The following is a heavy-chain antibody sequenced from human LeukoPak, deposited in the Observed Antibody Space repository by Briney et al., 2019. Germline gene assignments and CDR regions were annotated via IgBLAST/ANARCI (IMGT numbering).Heavy chain of an antibody. Sequence: GGSLRLSCAASGFTFSSYAMHWVRQAPGKGLEWVAVISYDGSNKYYADSVKGRFTISRDNSKNTLYLQMNSLRAEDTAVYYCARDIPGCSSTSCYKWSFGLDYWGQGTLVTVSS. CDR1: GFTFSSYA. CDR3: ARDIPGCSSTSCYKWSFGLDY. CDR2: ISYDGSNK. D-gene: IGHD2-2*02. V-gene: IGHV3-30-3*01. J-gene: IGHJ4*02.